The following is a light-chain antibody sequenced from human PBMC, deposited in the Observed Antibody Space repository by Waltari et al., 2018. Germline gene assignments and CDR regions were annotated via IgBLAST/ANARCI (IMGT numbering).Light chain of an antibody. CDR3: SSYTSSSTWV. CDR1: SSDVGSYNR. J-gene: IGLJ1*01. CDR2: EVS. Sequence: QSALTQPPSVSGSPGQPVTTSCTATSSDVGSYNRVPWYQQPPDTAPKLFIYEVSDRPSGVPARFSGSKSANTAFLTISGLQAEYEADYFCSSYTSSSTWVFGTGTKVTVL. V-gene: IGLV2-18*02.